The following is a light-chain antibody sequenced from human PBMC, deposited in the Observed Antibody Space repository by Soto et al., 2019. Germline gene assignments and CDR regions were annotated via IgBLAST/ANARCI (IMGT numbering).Light chain of an antibody. V-gene: IGKV2-28*01. Sequence: DIVMTQSPLSLPVTPGEPASVSCRSSQSLLHSNGHNYLHWYLQKPGQSPQLLIYLRSNRAAGFPDSLSGSEAGTEFTLHISIVEAEDVGVNYCMQSLQTPCTFGRGTNVDI. CDR3: MQSLQTPCT. J-gene: IGKJ1*01. CDR1: QSLLHSNGHNY. CDR2: LRS.